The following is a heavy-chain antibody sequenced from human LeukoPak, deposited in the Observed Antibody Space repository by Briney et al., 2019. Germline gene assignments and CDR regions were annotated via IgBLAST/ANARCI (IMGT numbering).Heavy chain of an antibody. CDR3: ARSSLSEAANWFDP. CDR1: GFTFSSYA. CDR2: ISSDGGST. D-gene: IGHD1-26*01. Sequence: GGSLRLSCAASGFTFSSYAMHWVRQAPGRGLEYVSSISSDGGSTYYANSVKGRFTISRDNSKNTLYLQMGSLRAEDMAVYYCARSSLSEAANWFDPWGQGTLVAVSS. V-gene: IGHV3-64*01. J-gene: IGHJ5*02.